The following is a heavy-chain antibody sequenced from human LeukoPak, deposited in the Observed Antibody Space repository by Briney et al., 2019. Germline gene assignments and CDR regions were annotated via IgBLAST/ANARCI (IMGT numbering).Heavy chain of an antibody. CDR1: GFTFSNYV. J-gene: IGHJ3*02. V-gene: IGHV3-33*01. Sequence: PGRSLRLSCAASGFTFSNYVMHWVRQAPGKGLDWVALMWYDGSNKYYADSVKGRFTISRDNSKNTVDLQMHSLRAEDTAVYYCARDYYGDYGTYDIWGQGTVVTVSS. CDR2: MWYDGSNK. D-gene: IGHD4-17*01. CDR3: ARDYYGDYGTYDI.